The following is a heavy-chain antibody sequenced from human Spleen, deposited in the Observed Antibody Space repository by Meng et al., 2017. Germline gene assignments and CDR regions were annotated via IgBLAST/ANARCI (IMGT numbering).Heavy chain of an antibody. Sequence: QLQESGPGLVKPSEALSPPCVVSGGSISTSGYYWGWIRQPPGKGLEWIGSIGHSGFTYYTPSLKSRVAVSLDTSKSQFSLMLTSVTAADTAVYYCVRSSAWVRTGFDPWGQGTLVTVSS. CDR3: VRSSAWVRTGFDP. V-gene: IGHV4-39*01. J-gene: IGHJ5*02. CDR2: IGHSGFT. CDR1: GGSISTSGYY. D-gene: IGHD6-19*01.